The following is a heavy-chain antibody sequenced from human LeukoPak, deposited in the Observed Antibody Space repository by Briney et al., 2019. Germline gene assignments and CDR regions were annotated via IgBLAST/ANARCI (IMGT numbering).Heavy chain of an antibody. Sequence: ASVKVSCKASGYTFTGYYMHWVRQAPGQGLEWVGWINPNSGGTNYAQKFQGRVTMTRDTSISTAYMELSRLRSDDTAVYYCARDLNPLYCSSTSCSKGRYYYYGMDVWGQGTTVTVSS. D-gene: IGHD2-2*01. V-gene: IGHV1-2*02. J-gene: IGHJ6*02. CDR3: ARDLNPLYCSSTSCSKGRYYYYGMDV. CDR1: GYTFTGYY. CDR2: INPNSGGT.